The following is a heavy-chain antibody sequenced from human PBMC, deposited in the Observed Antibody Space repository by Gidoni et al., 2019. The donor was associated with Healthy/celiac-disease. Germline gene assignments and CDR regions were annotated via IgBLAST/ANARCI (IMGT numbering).Heavy chain of an antibody. D-gene: IGHD1-26*01. CDR2: IYSGGST. Sequence: EVQLVESGGGLIQPGGSLRLSCAASGFPVSSNYMSWVRQAPGKGLEWVSVIYSGGSTYYADSVKGRFTISRDNSKNTLYLQMNSLRAEDTAVYYCAREVGATGYWYFDLWGRGTLVTVSS. CDR3: AREVGATGYWYFDL. V-gene: IGHV3-53*01. J-gene: IGHJ2*01. CDR1: GFPVSSNY.